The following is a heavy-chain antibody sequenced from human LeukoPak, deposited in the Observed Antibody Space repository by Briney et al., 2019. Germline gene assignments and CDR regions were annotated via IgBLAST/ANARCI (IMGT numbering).Heavy chain of an antibody. Sequence: GXVXXXXXXXXXWMGIIYPCDSDTRYSPSFQGQVTISADKSISTAYLQWSSLKASDTAMYYCARRYGGNIDYWGQGTLVTVSS. CDR2: IYPCDSDT. D-gene: IGHD4-23*01. CDR3: ARRYGGNIDY. V-gene: IGHV5-51*01. J-gene: IGHJ4*02.